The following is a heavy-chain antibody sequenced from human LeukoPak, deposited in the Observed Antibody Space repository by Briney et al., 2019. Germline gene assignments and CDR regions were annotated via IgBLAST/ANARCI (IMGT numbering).Heavy chain of an antibody. Sequence: GGSLRLSCAASGFTFSSYAMSWVRQAPGRGLEWVSSVSGSGGSTYYADSVKGRFTISRDNSKNTLYLQMNSLRAEDTAVYYCAKGSLYYYDCGGYRYFDYWGQGTLVTVSS. V-gene: IGHV3-23*01. J-gene: IGHJ4*02. D-gene: IGHD3-22*01. CDR2: VSGSGGST. CDR1: GFTFSSYA. CDR3: AKGSLYYYDCGGYRYFDY.